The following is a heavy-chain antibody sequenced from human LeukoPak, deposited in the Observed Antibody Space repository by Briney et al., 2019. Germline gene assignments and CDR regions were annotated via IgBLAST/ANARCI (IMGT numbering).Heavy chain of an antibody. CDR1: GFTVSSNY. CDR2: ISGSGGRI. Sequence: GGSLRLSCAASGFTVSSNYMSWVRQAPGKGLEWVSAISGSGGRINYADSVKGRFTISRDNSKNTLYLQMNSLRVDDTAIYYCAKDRPGIAAALLGNWGQGTLVTVSS. J-gene: IGHJ4*02. D-gene: IGHD6-25*01. CDR3: AKDRPGIAAALLGN. V-gene: IGHV3-23*01.